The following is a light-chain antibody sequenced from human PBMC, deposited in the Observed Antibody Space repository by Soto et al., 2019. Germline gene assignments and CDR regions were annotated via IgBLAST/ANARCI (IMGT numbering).Light chain of an antibody. CDR2: KAS. Sequence: DIQMTQSPSTLSGSLGDIVTITCRASQTIRSWLAWYQQKPGKAPKLLIYKASTLKSGVPSRFSGSGSGTEFTLTISSLQPDDFATYSCQHYNSYSEAFGQGTKVDIK. J-gene: IGKJ1*01. CDR1: QTIRSW. CDR3: QHYNSYSEA. V-gene: IGKV1-5*03.